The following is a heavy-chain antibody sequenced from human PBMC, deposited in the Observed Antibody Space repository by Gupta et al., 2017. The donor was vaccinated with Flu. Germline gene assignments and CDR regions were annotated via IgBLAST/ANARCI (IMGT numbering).Heavy chain of an antibody. CDR2: ISSSSSYI. J-gene: IGHJ4*02. V-gene: IGHV3-21*01. CDR3: ARDGGGEIDF. D-gene: IGHD2-21*01. Sequence: ELQLVESGGGLVKRGGSLRLSCAASGFLFSSYTMNWVRQAPGKGLEWVSSISSSSSYIYYLESVKGRFTISRDNAKNSLYLQMNSLRAEDTAIYYCARDGGGEIDFGGQGTLVTVSS. CDR1: GFLFSSYT.